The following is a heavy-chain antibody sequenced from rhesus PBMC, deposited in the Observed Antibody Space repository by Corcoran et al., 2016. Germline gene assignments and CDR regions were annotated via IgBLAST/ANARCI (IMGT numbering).Heavy chain of an antibody. CDR3: ARGYYEDDYGYYYTSYGLDS. CDR1: GFTFSSYW. V-gene: IGHV3-119*01. CDR2: ISSDWRST. Sequence: EVQLVESGGGLVQPGGSLRLSCAASGFTFSSYWMYWVRQAPGKGLEWVSRISSDWRSTTYADSVKGRFTISIENAKNSLFLQMNSLRAEDTAVYYCARGYYEDDYGYYYTSYGLDSWGQGVVVTVSS. D-gene: IGHD3-9*01. J-gene: IGHJ6*01.